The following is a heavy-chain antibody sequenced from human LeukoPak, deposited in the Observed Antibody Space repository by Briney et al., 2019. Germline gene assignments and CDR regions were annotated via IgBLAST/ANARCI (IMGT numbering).Heavy chain of an antibody. V-gene: IGHV3-21*01. CDR3: ARGVQAVVPAARAALYY. D-gene: IGHD2-2*01. Sequence: PGGSLRLSCAASGFTFSSYSMNWVRQAPGKGLEWVSSTSSSSIYIYYADSVKGRFTISRDNAKNSLYLQMNSLRAEDTAVYYCARGVQAVVPAARAALYYWGQGTLVTVSS. CDR1: GFTFSSYS. CDR2: TSSSSIYI. J-gene: IGHJ4*02.